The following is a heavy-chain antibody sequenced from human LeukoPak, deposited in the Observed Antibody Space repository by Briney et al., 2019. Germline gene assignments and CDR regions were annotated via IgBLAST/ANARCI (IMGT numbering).Heavy chain of an antibody. CDR2: IKQDGTAK. D-gene: IGHD4-17*01. Sequence: GGSLRLSCAASGFTFSRYWMSWLRQAPGKGLEWVANIKQDGTAKDYVDSVRGRFTISRDNAKSSVYLQMNSLRVEDTAVYYCGRYPPDYGDPPPYWGQGTLVTVSS. CDR1: GFTFSRYW. V-gene: IGHV3-7*01. CDR3: GRYPPDYGDPPPY. J-gene: IGHJ4*02.